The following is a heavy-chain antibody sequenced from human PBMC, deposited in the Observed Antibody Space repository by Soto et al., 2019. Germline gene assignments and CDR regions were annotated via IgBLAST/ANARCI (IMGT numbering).Heavy chain of an antibody. J-gene: IGHJ6*03. CDR2: IKSKADGGST. D-gene: IGHD5-18*01. V-gene: IGHV3-15*01. CDR1: GFTFSNAW. CDR3: TTVGYTYGLRYYYMDV. Sequence: ESGGGLVKPGGSLRLSCAASGFTFSNAWMTWVRQAPGKGLEWVGRIKSKADGGSTDYAAPVKGRFTISRDDSKNTLYLQMNSLKTEDTAVYYCTTVGYTYGLRYYYMDVWGKGTTVTVSS.